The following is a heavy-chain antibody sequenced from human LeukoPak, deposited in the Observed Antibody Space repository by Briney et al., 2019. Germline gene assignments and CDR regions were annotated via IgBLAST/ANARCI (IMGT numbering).Heavy chain of an antibody. D-gene: IGHD4-23*01. Sequence: PGGSLRLSCAASGFTFSSYWMHWVRHAPGKGLVWVSRINSDGSSTSYADSVKGRFTISRDNAKNTLYLQMNSLRAEDTAVYYCARGTVVTRGHFAYWGQGTLVTVSS. CDR1: GFTFSSYW. J-gene: IGHJ4*02. CDR2: INSDGSST. CDR3: ARGTVVTRGHFAY. V-gene: IGHV3-74*01.